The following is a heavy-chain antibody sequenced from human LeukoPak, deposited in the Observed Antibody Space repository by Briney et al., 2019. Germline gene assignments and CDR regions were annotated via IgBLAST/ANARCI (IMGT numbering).Heavy chain of an antibody. CDR1: GFPFSSFS. CDR2: ISSSGSTI. V-gene: IGHV3-48*01. Sequence: GGSLRLSCAAPGFPFSSFSMNWVRQAPGKGLEWISYISSSGSTIYYADSVKGRFTISRDNAKNSLYLQMNSLRAEDTAVYYCARAVLEWFTNWGQGTLVTVSS. J-gene: IGHJ4*02. D-gene: IGHD3-3*01. CDR3: ARAVLEWFTN.